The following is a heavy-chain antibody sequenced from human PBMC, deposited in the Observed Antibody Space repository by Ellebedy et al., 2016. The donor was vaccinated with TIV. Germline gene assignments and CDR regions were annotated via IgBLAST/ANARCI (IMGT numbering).Heavy chain of an antibody. CDR1: GFTFSRYG. V-gene: IGHV3-33*01. D-gene: IGHD3-10*01. Sequence: PGGSLRLSCTASGFTFSRYGIHWVRQAPGQGLEWVAFISDDGGNEQYADAVKGRFTVSRDNSKNVAYLHLKGLRGDDTALYYCSRDSVWFGEYYFDSWGQGTRVTVSS. CDR3: SRDSVWFGEYYFDS. CDR2: ISDDGGNE. J-gene: IGHJ4*02.